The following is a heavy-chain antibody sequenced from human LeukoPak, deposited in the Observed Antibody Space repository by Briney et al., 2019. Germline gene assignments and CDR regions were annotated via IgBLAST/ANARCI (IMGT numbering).Heavy chain of an antibody. V-gene: IGHV3-23*01. CDR2: ISGSGGST. J-gene: IGHJ4*02. D-gene: IGHD3-22*01. CDR3: AKGDSTYYYDSSGYM. Sequence: GGSLRLSCAASGFTFNNYAMSWVRQAPGKGLEWVSVISGSGGSTDYAYSVKGRFTISSANSKNPLYLQMNSLRTEDTAVYYCAKGDSTYYYDSSGYMWGQGTLVTVSS. CDR1: GFTFNNYA.